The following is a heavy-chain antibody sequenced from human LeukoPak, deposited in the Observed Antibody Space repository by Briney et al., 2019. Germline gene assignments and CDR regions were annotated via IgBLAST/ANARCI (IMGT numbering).Heavy chain of an antibody. CDR3: ARRGAPHYYDSSGYYPFDY. CDR2: IYYSGST. J-gene: IGHJ4*02. CDR1: GGSISSSSYY. V-gene: IGHV4-39*07. Sequence: SETLSLTCTVSGGSISSSSYYWGWIRQPPGKGLEWIGSIYYSGSTYYNPSLKSRVTISVDTSKNQFSLKLSSVTAADAAVYYCARRGAPHYYDSSGYYPFDYWGQGTLVTVSS. D-gene: IGHD3-22*01.